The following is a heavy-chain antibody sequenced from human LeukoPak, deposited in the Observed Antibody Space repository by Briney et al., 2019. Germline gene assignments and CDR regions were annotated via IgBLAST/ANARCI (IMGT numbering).Heavy chain of an antibody. Sequence: GASVTVSCKASGYNFSGHYMHWVRQAPGQGLEWMGWVKPDDGNTNYAQKFQGRVTMTRDTAISTAYMELNSLRSDDTAVYYCASPPLSSAMYYAHWGQGTLVTVSS. CDR3: ASPPLSSAMYYAH. CDR1: GYNFSGHY. V-gene: IGHV1-2*02. CDR2: VKPDDGNT. J-gene: IGHJ4*02. D-gene: IGHD2-8*01.